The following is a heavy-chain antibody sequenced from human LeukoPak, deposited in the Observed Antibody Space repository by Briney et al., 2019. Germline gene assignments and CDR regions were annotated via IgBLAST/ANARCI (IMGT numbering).Heavy chain of an antibody. CDR2: TYYKSKWYN. D-gene: IGHD1-26*01. J-gene: IGHJ4*02. V-gene: IGHV6-1*01. Sequence: SQTLSLTRAISGDSVSRNSAAWNWIRQSPSRGLEWLGSTYYKSKWYNDYPVSVKSRIATNPDTSKNQFSLQLKSVTPEDTAVYYCARAPIVGATHIDYWGQGTLVTVSS. CDR3: ARAPIVGATHIDY. CDR1: GDSVSRNSAA.